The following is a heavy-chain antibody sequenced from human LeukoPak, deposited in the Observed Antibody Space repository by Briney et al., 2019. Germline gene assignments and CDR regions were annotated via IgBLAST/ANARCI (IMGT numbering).Heavy chain of an antibody. D-gene: IGHD1-26*01. V-gene: IGHV3-33*08. CDR2: IWNDGSNK. CDR3: ARDYSQYSGSYCDH. J-gene: IGHJ4*02. CDR1: GFTFSSYA. Sequence: GGSLRLSCAASGFTFSSYAMSWVRQAPGKGLEWVAVIWNDGSNKYYGDSVKGRFTISRDNPKNTLYLQMNSLRAEDTAVYYCARDYSQYSGSYCDHWGQGTLVTVSS.